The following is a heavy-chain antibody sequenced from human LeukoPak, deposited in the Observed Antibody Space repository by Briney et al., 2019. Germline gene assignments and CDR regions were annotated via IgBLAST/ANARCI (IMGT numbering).Heavy chain of an antibody. D-gene: IGHD5-18*01. CDR1: GYTLTELS. J-gene: IGHJ6*04. Sequence: ASVKVSCKVSGYTLTELSMYWVRQAPGKGLEWMGDFDPEDGETIYAQKFQGRVTMTEDTSTDTAYMELSSLRSEDTAVYYCARRDTAMAGLYGMDVWGKGTTVTVSS. CDR3: ARRDTAMAGLYGMDV. V-gene: IGHV1-24*01. CDR2: FDPEDGET.